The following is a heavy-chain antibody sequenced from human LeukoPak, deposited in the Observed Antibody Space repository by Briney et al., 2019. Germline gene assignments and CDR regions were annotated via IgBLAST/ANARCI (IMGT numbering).Heavy chain of an antibody. V-gene: IGHV4-31*03. CDR2: IYYSGST. Sequence: KPSETLSLTCTVSGGSISSGGYYWSWIRQHPGKGLEWIGYIYYSGSTYYNPSLKSRVTISVDTSKNQFSLKLSSVTAADTAVYYCARVKYGLISVDYWGQGTLVTVSS. CDR3: ARVKYGLISVDY. CDR1: GGSISSGGYY. D-gene: IGHD3/OR15-3a*01. J-gene: IGHJ4*02.